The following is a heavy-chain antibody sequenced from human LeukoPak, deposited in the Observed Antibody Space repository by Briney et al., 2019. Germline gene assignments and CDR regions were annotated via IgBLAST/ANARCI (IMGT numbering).Heavy chain of an antibody. V-gene: IGHV5-51*01. Sequence: GESLKISCRGSGYSFTTHWIGWVRQMPWKGLEWMVINQPGDSYIEYSPSFQGHVTISVDKSINTAYLQWSSLKASDSAFYYCAAGGGYWGQGTLVTVSS. CDR1: GYSFTTHW. J-gene: IGHJ4*02. D-gene: IGHD3-16*01. CDR2: NQPGDSYI. CDR3: AAGGGY.